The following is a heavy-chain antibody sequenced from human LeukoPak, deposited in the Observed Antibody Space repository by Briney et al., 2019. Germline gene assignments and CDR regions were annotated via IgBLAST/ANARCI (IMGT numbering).Heavy chain of an antibody. CDR3: ARSEPPTWGIDY. D-gene: IGHD7-27*01. Sequence: PSETLSLTCTVSGYSISSGYYWGWIRQPPGKGLEWIGNIYHDGSTYYNPSLKSRVTISVDTSKNQFSLKLSSVTAADTAVYYCARSEPPTWGIDYWGQGTLVTVSS. CDR2: IYHDGST. V-gene: IGHV4-38-2*02. J-gene: IGHJ4*02. CDR1: GYSISSGYY.